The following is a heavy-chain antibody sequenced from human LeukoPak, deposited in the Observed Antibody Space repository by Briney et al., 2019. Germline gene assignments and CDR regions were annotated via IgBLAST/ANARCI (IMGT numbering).Heavy chain of an antibody. D-gene: IGHD5-24*01. CDR3: ARGRRDGYNYYYMDV. J-gene: IGHJ6*03. Sequence: NSSETLSLTCTVSGSSITTYTHWGWIRQPPGKGLEWIGSIYYSGSTYYNPSLKSRVTISVDTSKNQFSLKLSSVTAADTAVYYCARGRRDGYNYYYMDVWGKGTTVTVSS. V-gene: IGHV4-38-2*02. CDR2: IYYSGST. CDR1: GSSITTYTH.